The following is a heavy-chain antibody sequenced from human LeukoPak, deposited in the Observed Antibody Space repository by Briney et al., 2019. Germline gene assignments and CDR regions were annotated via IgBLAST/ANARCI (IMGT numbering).Heavy chain of an antibody. D-gene: IGHD1-20*01. CDR1: GGSISSGGYY. J-gene: IGHJ4*02. Sequence: PSQTLSLTCTVSGGSISSGGYYWSWIRQPPGKGLEWIGYIYHSGSTYYNPSLKSRVTISVDRSKNQFSLKLSSVTAADTAVYYCARHLITEQQPWGFDYWGQGTLVTVSS. CDR2: IYHSGST. CDR3: ARHLITEQQPWGFDY. V-gene: IGHV4-30-2*01.